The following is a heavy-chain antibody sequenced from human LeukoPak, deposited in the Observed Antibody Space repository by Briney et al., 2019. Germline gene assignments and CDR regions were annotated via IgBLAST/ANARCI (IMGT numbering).Heavy chain of an antibody. J-gene: IGHJ3*02. CDR3: ARDLYDSSGYSLGAFDI. CDR1: GFTFSSYS. V-gene: IGHV3-48*04. D-gene: IGHD3-22*01. Sequence: GGSLRLSCAASGFTFSSYSMNWVRQAPGKGLEWGSYISSSSSTIYYADSVKGRFTISRDNAKNSLYLQMNSLRAEDTAVYYCARDLYDSSGYSLGAFDIWGQGTMVTVSS. CDR2: ISSSSSTI.